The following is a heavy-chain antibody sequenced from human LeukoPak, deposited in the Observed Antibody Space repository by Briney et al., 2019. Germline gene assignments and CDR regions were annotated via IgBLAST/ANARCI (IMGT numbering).Heavy chain of an antibody. CDR1: GFTFSNYW. CDR3: AKGEVVVGATFDY. J-gene: IGHJ4*02. D-gene: IGHD1-26*01. CDR2: INSDGGTT. V-gene: IGHV3-74*01. Sequence: GGSLRLSRAASGFTFSNYWMHWVRQDPLKGLVWVSRINSDGGTTGYADSVKGRFTISRDNAKNTLYLQMNSLRAENTAVYYCAKGEVVVGATFDYWGQGTLVTVCS.